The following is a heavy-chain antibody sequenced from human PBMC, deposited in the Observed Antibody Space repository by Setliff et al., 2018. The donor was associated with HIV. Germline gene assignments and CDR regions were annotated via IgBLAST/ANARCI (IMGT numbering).Heavy chain of an antibody. CDR3: TASGDADCGTSACTNWFDP. D-gene: IGHD2-21*01. V-gene: IGHV3-73*01. J-gene: IGHJ5*02. Sequence: PGGSLRLSCAASGFTFSGSAIHWVRQASGKGLEWVGRIKTKPNSYATALGASVMGRFAISRDDSKNTAYLLMNSLKTEDTAVYYCTASGDADCGTSACTNWFDPWGQGTLVTVSS. CDR1: GFTFSGSA. CDR2: IKTKPNSYAT.